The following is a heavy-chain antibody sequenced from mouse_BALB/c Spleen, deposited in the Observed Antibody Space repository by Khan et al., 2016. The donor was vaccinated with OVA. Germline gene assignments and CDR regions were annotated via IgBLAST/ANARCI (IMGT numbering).Heavy chain of an antibody. Sequence: DLVKPGASVKLSCKASGYTFTSYWINWIKQRSGQGLEGRGRIAPGSGSTSYNEMFKDKATLTVDTSYSTAYLQVSSLSSEVSAVYICARANYYGDSADAMDYWGQGTSLTVSS. J-gene: IGHJ4*01. CDR3: ARANYYGDSADAMDY. CDR2: IAPGSGST. D-gene: IGHD1-1*02. CDR1: GYTFTSYW. V-gene: IGHV1S41*01.